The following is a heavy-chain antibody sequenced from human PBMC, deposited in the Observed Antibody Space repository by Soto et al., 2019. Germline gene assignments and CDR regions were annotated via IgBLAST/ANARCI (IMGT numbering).Heavy chain of an antibody. J-gene: IGHJ4*02. D-gene: IGHD3-3*01. CDR1: CGSFSGYY. Sequence: SETLSLTCAVYCGSFSGYYWSWIRQPPGKGLEWIGEINHSGSTNYNPSLKSRVTISVDTSKNQFSLKLSSVTAADTAVYYCARGFAIFGVVISLDYWGQGTLVTVSS. V-gene: IGHV4-34*01. CDR2: INHSGST. CDR3: ARGFAIFGVVISLDY.